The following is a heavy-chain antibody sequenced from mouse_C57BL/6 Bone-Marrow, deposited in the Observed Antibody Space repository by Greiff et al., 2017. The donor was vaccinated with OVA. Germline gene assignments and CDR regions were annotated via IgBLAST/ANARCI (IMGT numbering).Heavy chain of an antibody. CDR3: ARDYGSSYQFAY. Sequence: VQLQQSGAELARPGASVKLSCKASGYTFTSYGISWVKQRTGQGLEWIGEIYPRSGNTYYNEKFKGKATLTADKSSSTAYMELRSLTSEASAVYFCARDYGSSYQFAYWGQGTLVTVSA. V-gene: IGHV1-81*01. CDR1: GYTFTSYG. CDR2: IYPRSGNT. D-gene: IGHD1-1*01. J-gene: IGHJ3*01.